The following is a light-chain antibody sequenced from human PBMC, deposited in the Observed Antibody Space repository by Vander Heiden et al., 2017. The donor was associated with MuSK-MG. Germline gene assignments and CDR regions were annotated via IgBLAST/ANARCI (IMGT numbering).Light chain of an antibody. CDR2: AAS. CDR1: QSISSY. J-gene: IGKJ1*01. V-gene: IGKV1-39*01. CDR3: LQSTSTPPT. Sequence: DIQMSQSPYTLSASVGDRVTITCRASQSISSYLNWYQQKPGKAPKLLIYAASSLQSGVPSRFSGSGSGTDFTLTISSLQPEDFATYYCLQSTSTPPTFGQGTKVEIK.